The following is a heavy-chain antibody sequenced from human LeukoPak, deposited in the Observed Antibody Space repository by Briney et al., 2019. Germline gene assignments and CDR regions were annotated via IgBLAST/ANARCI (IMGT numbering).Heavy chain of an antibody. J-gene: IGHJ5*02. CDR3: AKGDTYYDYVWASYRFGP. CDR1: GFTFSSYG. Sequence: GGSLRLSCAASGFTFSSYGMHWVRQAPGKGLEWVAYIRYDGSNKYYADSVKGRFTISRDNSKNTLYLQMNSLRAEDTAVYYCAKGDTYYDYVWASYRFGPWGQATLVTVSS. CDR2: IRYDGSNK. V-gene: IGHV3-30*02. D-gene: IGHD3-16*02.